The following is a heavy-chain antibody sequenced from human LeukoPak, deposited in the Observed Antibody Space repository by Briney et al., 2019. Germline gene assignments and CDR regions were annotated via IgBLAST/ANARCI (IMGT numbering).Heavy chain of an antibody. CDR3: ARDRSSMYYDSSGLYYRYWYCDL. V-gene: IGHV3-53*01. D-gene: IGHD3-22*01. CDR1: GFTVSSNY. J-gene: IGHJ2*01. Sequence: GGSLRLSCAVSGFTVSSNYISWVRQAPGKGLEWVSVIYSGGSTYYADSVKGRLTISRDNSKNTLYLQMNSLRAEDTAVYYCARDRSSMYYDSSGLYYRYWYCDLWGRGTLVTVSS. CDR2: IYSGGST.